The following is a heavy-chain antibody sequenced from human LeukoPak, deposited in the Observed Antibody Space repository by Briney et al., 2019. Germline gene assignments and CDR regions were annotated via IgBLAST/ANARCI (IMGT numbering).Heavy chain of an antibody. CDR2: ISFDGSDK. Sequence: GRSLRLSCAASGSTFSNYAMHWVRQAPGKGLEWVAFISFDGSDKYYADSVKGRFTISRDNSKNTLYLQMNSLRAEDTAVYYCARDQPGTYTLSSTWGQGTLVTVSS. D-gene: IGHD6-19*01. CDR3: ARDQPGTYTLSST. CDR1: GSTFSNYA. V-gene: IGHV3-30-3*01. J-gene: IGHJ5*02.